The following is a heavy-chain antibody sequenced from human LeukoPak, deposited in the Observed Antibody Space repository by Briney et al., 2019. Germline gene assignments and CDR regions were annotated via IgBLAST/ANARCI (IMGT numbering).Heavy chain of an antibody. Sequence: SETLSLTCTVSGGSISSYYWSWIRQPPGKGLEWIGYIYYSGSTNYNPSLKSRVTVSVDTSKNQFSLKLSSVTAADTAVYYCARNMVRGVIISPYFDCWGQGTLVTVSS. J-gene: IGHJ4*02. V-gene: IGHV4-59*01. D-gene: IGHD3-10*01. CDR2: IYYSGST. CDR1: GGSISSYY. CDR3: ARNMVRGVIISPYFDC.